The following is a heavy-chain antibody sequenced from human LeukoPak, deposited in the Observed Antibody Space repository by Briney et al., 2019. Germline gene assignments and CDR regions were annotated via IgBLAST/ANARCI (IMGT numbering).Heavy chain of an antibody. V-gene: IGHV4-59*08. J-gene: IGHJ5*01. CDR2: IYYSGNT. D-gene: IGHD2-21*01. Sequence: PSETLSLTCTVSGDSLSTYYRSWIRQPPGKGLEWMGYIYYSGNTRSIPSLKSRLSISVDTSKNQFSLKLSSVTAADTAVYFCARHGIVGISLNWFDSWSQGTLVTVSS. CDR3: ARHGIVGISLNWFDS. CDR1: GDSLSTYY.